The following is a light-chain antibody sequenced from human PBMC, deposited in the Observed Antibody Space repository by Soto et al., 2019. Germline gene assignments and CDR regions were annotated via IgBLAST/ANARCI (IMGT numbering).Light chain of an antibody. V-gene: IGKV1-5*01. J-gene: IGKJ4*01. CDR3: QQCNSYPLT. Sequence: DIQMTQSPSTLSASVGDRVTITCRASQSISSWLAWYQQKPGKAPNLLIYDASNLQSGVPSRFSGSGSGTEFTLTISSLQPDDFATYYCQQCNSYPLTFGGGTKMEIK. CDR2: DAS. CDR1: QSISSW.